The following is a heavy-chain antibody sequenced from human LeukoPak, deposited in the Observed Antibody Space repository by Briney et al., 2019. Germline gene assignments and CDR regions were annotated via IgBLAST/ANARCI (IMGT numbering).Heavy chain of an antibody. Sequence: ASVKVSCKASGYTFTSYGISWVRQAPGQGLEWMGWISAYNGNAKYAQKFQGRVTMTTDTSTSTAYMELRSLGSDDTAVYYCAREAGYCSSTSCSPGDYWGQGTLVTVSS. J-gene: IGHJ4*02. CDR1: GYTFTSYG. V-gene: IGHV1-18*01. CDR2: ISAYNGNA. D-gene: IGHD2-2*01. CDR3: AREAGYCSSTSCSPGDY.